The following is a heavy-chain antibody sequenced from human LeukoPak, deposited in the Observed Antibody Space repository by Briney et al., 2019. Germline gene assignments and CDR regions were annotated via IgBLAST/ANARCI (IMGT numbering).Heavy chain of an antibody. CDR1: GGTFSSYA. D-gene: IGHD5-18*01. Sequence: PEASVKVSCKASGGTFSSYAISWVRQAPGQGLEWMGGIIPIFGTANYAQKFQGRVTITADESTSTAYMELSSLRSEDTAVYYCAVGYSYGLNRFQYYFDYWGQGTLVTVSS. CDR2: IIPIFGTA. J-gene: IGHJ4*02. V-gene: IGHV1-69*13. CDR3: AVGYSYGLNRFQYYFDY.